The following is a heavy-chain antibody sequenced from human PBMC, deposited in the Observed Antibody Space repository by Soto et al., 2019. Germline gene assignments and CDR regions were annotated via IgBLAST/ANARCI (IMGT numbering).Heavy chain of an antibody. J-gene: IGHJ6*02. CDR3: ARVGCTGGSCKPYAYYAMDV. CDR1: GFTFSTYG. D-gene: IGHD2-15*01. V-gene: IGHV3-33*01. Sequence: QVQLVESGGGVVQPGRSLRLSCAASGFTFSTYGMNWVRQAPGKGLEWVAIIWYDGSIKYYADSMKGRFTISRDNSKNTRYLQMNSLRAEDTAVYYCARVGCTGGSCKPYAYYAMDVGGQGTTFTVSS. CDR2: IWYDGSIK.